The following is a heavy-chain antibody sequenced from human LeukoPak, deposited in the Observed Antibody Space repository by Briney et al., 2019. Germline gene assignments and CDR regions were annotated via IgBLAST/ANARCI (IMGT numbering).Heavy chain of an antibody. CDR3: ARRRGQLRWTNWFDP. V-gene: IGHV1-18*01. CDR2: ISAYNGNT. D-gene: IGHD2-2*01. J-gene: IGHJ5*02. Sequence: ASVKVSCKASGYTFTSYGISWVRQAPGQGLEWMGWISAYNGNTNYAQKLQGRVTMTTDTSTSTAYMELRSLRSDDTAVYYCARRRGQLRWTNWFDPWGQGTLVTASS. CDR1: GYTFTSYG.